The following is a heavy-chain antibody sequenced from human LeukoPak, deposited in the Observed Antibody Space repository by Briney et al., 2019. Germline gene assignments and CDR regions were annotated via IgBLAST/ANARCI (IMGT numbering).Heavy chain of an antibody. CDR2: INHSGST. D-gene: IGHD3-3*01. Sequence: PSETLSLTCAVYGVSFSGYYWSWIRQPPGKGLEWIGEINHSGSTNYNPSLKSRLTISVDTYKNQFSLKLSSVTAADTAVYYRARGSEYYDFWSGYSSPFDYWGQGTLVTVSS. CDR3: ARGSEYYDFWSGYSSPFDY. V-gene: IGHV4-34*01. CDR1: GVSFSGYY. J-gene: IGHJ4*02.